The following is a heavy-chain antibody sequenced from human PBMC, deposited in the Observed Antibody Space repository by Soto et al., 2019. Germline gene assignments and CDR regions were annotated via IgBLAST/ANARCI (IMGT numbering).Heavy chain of an antibody. D-gene: IGHD5-18*01. CDR3: ARGGYSYGPPNWFDP. J-gene: IGHJ5*02. V-gene: IGHV3-21*01. CDR1: GFTFRSYG. Sequence: GGSQRLSCAASGFTFRSYGMNWVRQAPGKGLEWVSSISSSSSYIYYADSVKGRFTISRDNAKNSLYLQMNSLRAEDTAVYYCARGGYSYGPPNWFDPWGQGTLVTVSS. CDR2: ISSSSSYI.